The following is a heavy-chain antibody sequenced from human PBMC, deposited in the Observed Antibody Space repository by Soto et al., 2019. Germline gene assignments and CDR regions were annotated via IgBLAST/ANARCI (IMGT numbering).Heavy chain of an antibody. CDR3: ARGSYYYDRSGYYPY. V-gene: IGHV4-30-4*01. CDR2: IYYSGST. D-gene: IGHD3-22*01. CDR1: GGSISSGDYY. J-gene: IGHJ4*02. Sequence: SETLSLTCTVSGGSISSGDYYWSWIRQPPGKGLEWIGYIYYSGSTYYNPSLKSRVTISVDTSKNQFSLKLSSVTAADTAVYYFARGSYYYDRSGYYPYWGQGTLVTVSA.